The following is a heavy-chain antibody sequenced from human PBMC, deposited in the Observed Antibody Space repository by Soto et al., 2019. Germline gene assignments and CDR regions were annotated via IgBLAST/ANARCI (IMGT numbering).Heavy chain of an antibody. J-gene: IGHJ4*02. D-gene: IGHD3-10*01. V-gene: IGHV3-48*03. Sequence: QSVGSLRLSCAASGFTFSRFELHWVRQAPGKGLEWISYISSSGSTAYYASSVEGRFTISRDNANNSVYLQMDSLRAEDTALYYCTRAAWFPYLSFYWGQGALVTVSS. CDR2: ISSSGSTA. CDR3: TRAAWFPYLSFY. CDR1: GFTFSRFE.